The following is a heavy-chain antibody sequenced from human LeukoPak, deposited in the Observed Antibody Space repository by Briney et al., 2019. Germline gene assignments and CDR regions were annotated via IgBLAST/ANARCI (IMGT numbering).Heavy chain of an antibody. J-gene: IGHJ4*02. CDR1: GFTFSSYA. D-gene: IGHD3/OR15-3a*01. CDR2: ISGSGAGT. CDR3: VIGPRQKRGLNTY. V-gene: IGHV3-23*01. Sequence: GGSLRLSCAASGFTFSSYAMSWVRQAPGNGLVWVSGISGSGAGTDYADSVKARFTISRDKSETTLYLQMNSLRDEDTAIYYCVIGPRQKRGLNTYWGQGTLVIVSS.